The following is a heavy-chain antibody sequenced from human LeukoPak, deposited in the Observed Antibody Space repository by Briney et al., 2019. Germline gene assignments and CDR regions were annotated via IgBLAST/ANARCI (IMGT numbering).Heavy chain of an antibody. CDR2: INPSGGST. V-gene: IGHV1-46*01. J-gene: IGHJ3*02. CDR1: GYTFTNYY. D-gene: IGHD1-26*01. Sequence: GASVKVSCKASGYTFTNYYMHWVRQAPGQGLEWMGIINPSGGSTIYAQKFQGRVTMTRDTSTSTVYMELSSLRSEDTAVYYCARDPGRILGAFDIWGQGTMVTVSS. CDR3: ARDPGRILGAFDI.